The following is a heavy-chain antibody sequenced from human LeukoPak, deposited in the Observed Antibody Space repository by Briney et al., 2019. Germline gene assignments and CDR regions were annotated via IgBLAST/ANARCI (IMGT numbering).Heavy chain of an antibody. Sequence: GGSLRLSCAASGFTFSGYAMSWVRQAPGKGLEWVSAISGSGGSTYYADSVKGRFTISRDNSKNTLYLQMNSLRAEDTAVYYCAKGYCSGGSCLTVVDYWGQGTLVTVSS. D-gene: IGHD2-15*01. V-gene: IGHV3-23*01. CDR2: ISGSGGST. CDR3: AKGYCSGGSCLTVVDY. CDR1: GFTFSGYA. J-gene: IGHJ4*02.